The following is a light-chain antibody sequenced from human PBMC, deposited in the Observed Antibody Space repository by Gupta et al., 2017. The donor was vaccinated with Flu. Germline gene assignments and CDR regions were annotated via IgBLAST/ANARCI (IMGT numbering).Light chain of an antibody. CDR1: KIGRNA. CDR3: QMWDSSSDHGV. Sequence: AATLTCVKDKIGRNAVHWYQQRPGQAPLLVVYDDTLRPAGISDRISGSISGYTASLTISRVEVADEADYYCQMWDSSSDHGVYGGGTKLTGL. V-gene: IGLV3-21*02. CDR2: DDT. J-gene: IGLJ2*01.